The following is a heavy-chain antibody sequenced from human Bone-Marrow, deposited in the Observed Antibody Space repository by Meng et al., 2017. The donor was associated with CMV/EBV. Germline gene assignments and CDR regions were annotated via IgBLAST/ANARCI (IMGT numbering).Heavy chain of an antibody. J-gene: IGHJ4*02. CDR2: ISSSSRYI. CDR1: GFTFSSYA. Sequence: GGSLRLSCAPSGFTFSSYAMSWVRQAPGKGLEWVSSISSSSRYIYYANSAKGRFTISRDNAKNSVYLQMNSLRAEDTAVYYCARLIINYDSSAYSTFDYWGQGNLVTVSS. V-gene: IGHV3-21*01. D-gene: IGHD3-22*01. CDR3: ARLIINYDSSAYSTFDY.